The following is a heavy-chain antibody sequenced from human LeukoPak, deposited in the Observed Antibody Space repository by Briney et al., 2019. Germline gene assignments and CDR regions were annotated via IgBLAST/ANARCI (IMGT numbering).Heavy chain of an antibody. Sequence: GGSLRLSCAASGFTFSSSAMHRVRQASGKGLEWVGRIRSKANSYATAYAASVKGRFTISRDDSKNTLYLQMNSLKTEDTAVYYCTTGPDIMITFGGVIVHDDWGQGTLVTVSS. CDR2: IRSKANSYAT. V-gene: IGHV3-73*01. J-gene: IGHJ4*02. D-gene: IGHD3-16*02. CDR3: TTGPDIMITFGGVIVHDD. CDR1: GFTFSSSA.